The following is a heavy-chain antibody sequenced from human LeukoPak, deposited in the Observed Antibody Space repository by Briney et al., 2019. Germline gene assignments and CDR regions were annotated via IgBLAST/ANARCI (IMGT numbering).Heavy chain of an antibody. CDR2: MNPNSGST. CDR1: GYTFTSYD. J-gene: IGHJ5*02. V-gene: IGHV1-8*01. D-gene: IGHD2-15*01. Sequence: GASVKVSCKASGYTFTSYDINWVRQATGQGLEWMGWMNPNSGSTGYAQKFQGRVTMTRNTSISTAYMELSSLRSEDTAVYYCARGLRLGYCSGGSCSGGFDPWGQGTLVTVSS. CDR3: ARGLRLGYCSGGSCSGGFDP.